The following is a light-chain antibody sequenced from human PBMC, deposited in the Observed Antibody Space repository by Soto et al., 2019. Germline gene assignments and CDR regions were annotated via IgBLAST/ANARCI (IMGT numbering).Light chain of an antibody. CDR2: AAS. Sequence: AIRITQSPSSFSASTGDRVTIPCRASQGISSYLAWYQQKPGKAPKLLIYAASTLQSGVPSRFSGSGSGTDLTLTISCLQSEDFANYYCQQYYSYPSITFGQGTRLEIK. V-gene: IGKV1-8*01. CDR1: QGISSY. CDR3: QQYYSYPSIT. J-gene: IGKJ5*01.